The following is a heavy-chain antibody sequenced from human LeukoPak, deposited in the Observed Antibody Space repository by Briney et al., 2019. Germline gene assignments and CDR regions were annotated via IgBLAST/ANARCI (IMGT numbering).Heavy chain of an antibody. CDR3: AKSPAPSGYSHMDV. V-gene: IGHV3-30*18. Sequence: QPGGTLRLSCAASGFTFSSYGMHWVRQAPGKGLEWVAVISSDGTNKYNADSVKGRFTISRDISKNTLYLQMNSLRAEDTAVYYCAKSPAPSGYSHMDVWGKGTTVTVSS. D-gene: IGHD6-13*01. CDR2: ISSDGTNK. CDR1: GFTFSSYG. J-gene: IGHJ6*03.